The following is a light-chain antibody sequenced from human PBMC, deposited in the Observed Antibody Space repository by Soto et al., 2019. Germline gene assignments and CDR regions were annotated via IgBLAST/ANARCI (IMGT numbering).Light chain of an antibody. CDR3: SSYASSNTQV. CDR2: DVS. J-gene: IGLJ2*01. V-gene: IGLV2-14*03. CDR1: SSDVGADNY. Sequence: QSVLTQPASVSGSPGQSITVSCIGTSSDVGADNYVSWYQQHPGKAPKLMIHDVSNRPSGVANRFSGSKSGNTASLTISGLQAEDEGYYYCSSYASSNTQVFGGGTKLTVL.